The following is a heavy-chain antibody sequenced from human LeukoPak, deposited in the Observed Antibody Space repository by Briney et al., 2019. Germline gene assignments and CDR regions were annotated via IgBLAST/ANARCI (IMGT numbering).Heavy chain of an antibody. J-gene: IGHJ3*02. Sequence: ASVKVSCKASGYTFTSYDINWVRQATGQGLEWMGWMNPNSGNTGYAQKFQGRVTITRNTSISTAYMELSSLRSEDTAVYYCARGTYYDILTGYYGDAFDIWGQGTMVTVSS. CDR2: MNPNSGNT. D-gene: IGHD3-9*01. V-gene: IGHV1-8*03. CDR3: ARGTYYDILTGYYGDAFDI. CDR1: GYTFTSYD.